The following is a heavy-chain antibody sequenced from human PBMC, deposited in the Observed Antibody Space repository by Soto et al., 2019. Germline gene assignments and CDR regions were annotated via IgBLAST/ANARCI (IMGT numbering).Heavy chain of an antibody. CDR2: INSDGSRA. CDR3: TDPFVVDIVS. Sequence: GGSLRLSCAASGFIFRNYWMHWVRQAPGKGLVWVSHINSDGSRATYADSVKGRFTISRDNAKNKLYLQMSSLRAEDTAVYYCTDPFVVDIVSWGPGSLVTVSS. CDR1: GFIFRNYW. J-gene: IGHJ5*02. V-gene: IGHV3-74*01. D-gene: IGHD5-12*01.